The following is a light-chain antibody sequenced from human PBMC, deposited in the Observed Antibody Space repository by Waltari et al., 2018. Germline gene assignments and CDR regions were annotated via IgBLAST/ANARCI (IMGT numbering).Light chain of an antibody. J-gene: IGKJ4*01. CDR2: AAS. Sequence: AIRITQSPSSLSAPTGDRVTITCRARQGISSSLAWYQQKPGKAPKLLIYAASTLQSGVPSRFSGSGSGTDFTLTISCLQSEDFATYYCQQYYSFPVTFGGGTTVEIK. CDR1: QGISSS. CDR3: QQYYSFPVT. V-gene: IGKV1-8*01.